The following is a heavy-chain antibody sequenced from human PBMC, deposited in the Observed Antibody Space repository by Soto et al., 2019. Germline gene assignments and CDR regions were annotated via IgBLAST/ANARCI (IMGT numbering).Heavy chain of an antibody. CDR1: GFTFSTYA. CDR2: ITTSGGNT. J-gene: IGHJ6*03. D-gene: IGHD2-8*01. Sequence: EVQLLESGGGLVQPGGSLRLSCAASGFTFSTYAMSWVRQAPGKGLEWVSTITTSGGNTYYADSVQGRFTTSRDNSKNTLYLQMNSLRAEDTAVYYCAGRYCTNGVCYTNYYYYIDVWGKGTTVTVSS. CDR3: AGRYCTNGVCYTNYYYYIDV. V-gene: IGHV3-23*01.